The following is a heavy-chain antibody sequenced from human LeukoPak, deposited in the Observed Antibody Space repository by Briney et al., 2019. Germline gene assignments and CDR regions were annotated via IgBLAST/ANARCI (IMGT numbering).Heavy chain of an antibody. CDR3: AKGNHMVRGVIIPYYFDY. CDR2: ISGSGGSI. CDR1: GFTFSSYA. Sequence: GGSLRLSCAASGFTFSSYAMSWVRQAPGKGLEWVSAISGSGGSIYYADSVKGRFTISRDNSKNTLYLQMNSLRAEDTAVYYCAKGNHMVRGVIIPYYFDYWGQGTLVTVSS. J-gene: IGHJ4*02. D-gene: IGHD3-10*01. V-gene: IGHV3-23*01.